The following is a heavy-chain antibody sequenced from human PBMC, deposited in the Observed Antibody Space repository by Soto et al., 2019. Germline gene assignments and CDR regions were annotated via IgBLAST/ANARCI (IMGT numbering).Heavy chain of an antibody. CDR3: ARSLDY. CDR1: GFTFGSFW. Sequence: ELRLVESGGDLVQPGGSLRLSCSTSGFTFGSFWMDWVRQAPGRGLEWGANINKDGSEKYYVDSVRGRFTISRDNAKNSLYLQMNSLRVEDTAVYYCARSLDYWGQGTLVTVSS. CDR2: INKDGSEK. J-gene: IGHJ4*02. V-gene: IGHV3-7*03.